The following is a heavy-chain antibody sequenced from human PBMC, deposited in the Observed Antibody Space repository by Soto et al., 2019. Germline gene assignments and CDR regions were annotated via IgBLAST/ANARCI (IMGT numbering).Heavy chain of an antibody. CDR1: GFTFSSYA. V-gene: IGHV3-23*01. CDR2: ISGSGGST. D-gene: IGHD5-18*01. CDR3: AKFDTELRIQLWSNFDY. J-gene: IGHJ4*02. Sequence: GGSLRLSCAASGFTFSSYAMSWVRQAPGKGLEWVSAISGSGGSTYYADSVKGRFTISRDNSKNTLYLQMNSLRAEDTAVYYCAKFDTELRIQLWSNFDYWGQGTLVTVSS.